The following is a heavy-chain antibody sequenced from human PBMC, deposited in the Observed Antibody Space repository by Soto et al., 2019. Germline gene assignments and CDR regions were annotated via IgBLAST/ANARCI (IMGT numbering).Heavy chain of an antibody. Sequence: SETLSLTCAVYGGSFSGYYWSWIRQPPGKGLEWIGEINHSGSTTYNPSLKSRVTITVDTSKNQFSLKLSTVTAADTAVYYCARERVLWFGELLYYYYGMDVWGQGTTVTVSS. J-gene: IGHJ6*02. D-gene: IGHD3-10*01. CDR3: ARERVLWFGELLYYYYGMDV. CDR2: INHSGST. CDR1: GGSFSGYY. V-gene: IGHV4-34*01.